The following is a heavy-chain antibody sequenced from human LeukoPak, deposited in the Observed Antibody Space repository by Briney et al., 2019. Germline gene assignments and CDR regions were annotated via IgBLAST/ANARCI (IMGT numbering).Heavy chain of an antibody. CDR1: GGSLSSSTYW. J-gene: IGHJ4*02. V-gene: IGHV4-39*02. CDR2: IYYPGTT. Sequence: SETLSLTCTVSGGSLSSSTYWWGWLRQPPGTGLEWVGSIYYPGTTYDNPSLTSRVTLSVDPSKHHFSLKLSSVTAADTAVYYCARLDARPPGGFDYWGQGTLVTVSS. D-gene: IGHD2-2*01. CDR3: ARLDARPPGGFDY.